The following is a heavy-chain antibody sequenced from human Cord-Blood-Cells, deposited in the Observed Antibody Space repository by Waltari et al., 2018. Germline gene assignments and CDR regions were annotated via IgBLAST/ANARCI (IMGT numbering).Heavy chain of an antibody. CDR1: GGSFSGYY. D-gene: IGHD3-3*01. Sequence: QVQLQQWGAGLLKPSETLSLTCAVYGGSFSGYYWSWIRQPPGKGLEWIGEINHSGSTNYTPSLKGRVTISVDTSKNQFSLKLSSVTAADTAVYYCARVTYDFWSGYYEYFQHWGQGTLVTVSS. V-gene: IGHV4-34*01. CDR3: ARVTYDFWSGYYEYFQH. J-gene: IGHJ1*01. CDR2: INHSGST.